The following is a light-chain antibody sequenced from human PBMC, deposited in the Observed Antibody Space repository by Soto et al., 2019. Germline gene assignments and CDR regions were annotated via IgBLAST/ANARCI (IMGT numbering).Light chain of an antibody. CDR2: EVS. CDR3: AAWDDTLDAQV. V-gene: IGLV2-8*01. J-gene: IGLJ3*02. Sequence: QSALTQPPSASGSPGQSVTISCTGTSSDVGDNYVSWYQQHLGKAPKLIIYEVSQRPSGVPDRFSGSKSGTSVSLAISGLRSEDEATYYCAAWDDTLDAQVFGGGTKLTVL. CDR1: SSDVGDNY.